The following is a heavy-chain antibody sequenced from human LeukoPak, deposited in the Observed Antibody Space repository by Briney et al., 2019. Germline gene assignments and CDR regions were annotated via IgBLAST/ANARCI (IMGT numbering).Heavy chain of an antibody. V-gene: IGHV3-74*01. CDR3: ARGPGYCGGDCYPHYFDY. Sequence: PGGSLRLSCAASGFTFSGFWMHWVRQTPGKGLVGVSRINSDGSSTNYADSVKGRFTISRDNAKNTLYLQMNSLRAEDMAVYYCARGPGYCGGDCYPHYFDYWGQGTLVTVSS. J-gene: IGHJ4*02. D-gene: IGHD2-21*02. CDR1: GFTFSGFW. CDR2: INSDGSST.